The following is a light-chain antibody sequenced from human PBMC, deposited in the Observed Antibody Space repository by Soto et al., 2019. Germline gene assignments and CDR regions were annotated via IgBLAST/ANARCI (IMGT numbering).Light chain of an antibody. CDR3: QQYGTSPET. CDR1: QSVSSSY. V-gene: IGKV3-20*01. J-gene: IGKJ1*01. CDR2: GTS. Sequence: EIVLTQSPGTLSLSPGEIATLSFSASQSVSSSYLAWYQQKPGQAPRVLIYGTSSRATGIPDRFSGSGSGTDFTLTISRLEPEDFAVYYCQQYGTSPETFGQGTKVDIK.